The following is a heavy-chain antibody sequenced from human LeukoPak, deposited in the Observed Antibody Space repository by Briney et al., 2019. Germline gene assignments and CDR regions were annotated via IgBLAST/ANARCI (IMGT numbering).Heavy chain of an antibody. CDR3: AKGTSVATTYYYYGMDV. D-gene: IGHD5-12*01. Sequence: PGGSLRLSCAASGFTFNNYAMTWVRQAPGKGLAWVSSISGSGGSTYYTDSVKGRFTISRDNSKNTLFLQMNSLRAEDTAVHYCAKGTSVATTYYYYGMDVWGQGTPVTVSS. CDR2: ISGSGGST. J-gene: IGHJ6*02. V-gene: IGHV3-23*01. CDR1: GFTFNNYA.